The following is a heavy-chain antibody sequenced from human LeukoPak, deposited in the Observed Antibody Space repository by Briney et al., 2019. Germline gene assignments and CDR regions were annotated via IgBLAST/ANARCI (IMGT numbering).Heavy chain of an antibody. D-gene: IGHD4-23*01. J-gene: IGHJ5*02. V-gene: IGHV1-8*01. CDR3: ARDYGGNSGWFDP. CDR2: MSPNSGNT. CDR1: GYTFTSYD. Sequence: ASVKVSCKASGYTFTSYDINWVRQATGQGLEWMGWMSPNSGNTGYAQKFQGRLTMTRDTSISTAYMELSGLRSEDTAVYYCARDYGGNSGWFDPWGQGTLVTVSS.